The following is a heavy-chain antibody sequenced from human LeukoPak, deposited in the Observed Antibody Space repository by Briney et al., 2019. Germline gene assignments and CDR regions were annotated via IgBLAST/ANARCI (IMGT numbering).Heavy chain of an antibody. Sequence: ASVKVSCKASGYTFTGYYMHWVRQAPGQGLEWMGWINPNSGGTNYAQKFQGRVTMTRDTSISTAYMELSRLRSDDTAVYYCASSLTIFGVVNPYFDYWGQGTLVTVSS. D-gene: IGHD3-3*01. V-gene: IGHV1-2*02. CDR2: INPNSGGT. CDR1: GYTFTGYY. J-gene: IGHJ4*02. CDR3: ASSLTIFGVVNPYFDY.